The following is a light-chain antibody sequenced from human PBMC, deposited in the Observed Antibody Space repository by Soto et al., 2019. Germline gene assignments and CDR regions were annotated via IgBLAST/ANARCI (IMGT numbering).Light chain of an antibody. J-gene: IGKJ5*01. V-gene: IGKV3D-20*02. CDR1: QSVSSSY. CDR3: QQRSNWPPIT. Sequence: EIELTQSPGTLSLSPGERATLSCRASQSVSSSYLAWYQQKPGQAPRLLIYGASSRATGIPDRFSGSGSGTDFTLTISSLEPEDFAVYYCQQRSNWPPITFGQGTRLEIK. CDR2: GAS.